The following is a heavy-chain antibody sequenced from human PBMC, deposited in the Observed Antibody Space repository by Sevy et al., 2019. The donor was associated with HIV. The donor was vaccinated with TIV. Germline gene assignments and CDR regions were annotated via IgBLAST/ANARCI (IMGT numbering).Heavy chain of an antibody. V-gene: IGHV3-30*04. D-gene: IGHD3-3*01. CDR1: GFTFSSYA. CDR2: ISYDGSNK. Sequence: GGSLRLSCAASGFTFSSYAMHWVRQAPGKGLEWVAVISYDGSNKYYADSVKGRFTISRDNSKNTLYLQMNSLRAEDTAVYDCAGDFVLRFVGWFDYYYGMDVWGQGTTVTVSS. J-gene: IGHJ6*02. CDR3: AGDFVLRFVGWFDYYYGMDV.